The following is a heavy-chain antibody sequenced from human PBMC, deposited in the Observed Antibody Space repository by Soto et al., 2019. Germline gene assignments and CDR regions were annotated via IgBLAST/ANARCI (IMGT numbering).Heavy chain of an antibody. D-gene: IGHD2-8*02. CDR1: GGSFSGYY. V-gene: IGHV4-34*01. J-gene: IGHJ4*02. CDR3: ARDKLTGLFDY. CDR2: INHSGST. Sequence: SETLSLTCAVYGGSFSGYYWTWIRQPPGTGLEWIGEINHSGSTNYNPSLKSRVTISVDTSKNQFSLKLTSVTAADTAVYYCARDKLTGLFDYWGQGTLVTVST.